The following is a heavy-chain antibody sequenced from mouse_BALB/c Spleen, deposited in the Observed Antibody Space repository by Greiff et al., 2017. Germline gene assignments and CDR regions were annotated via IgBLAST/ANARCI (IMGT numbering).Heavy chain of an antibody. D-gene: IGHD2-3*01. CDR1: GFTFTDYY. V-gene: IGHV7-3*02. CDR2: IRNKANGYTT. Sequence: EVQVVESGGGLVQPGGSLRLSCATSGFTFTDYYMSWVRQPPGKALEWLGFIRNKANGYTTEYSASVKGRFTISRDNSQSILYLQMNTLRAEDSATYYCAREIYDGYYFDYWGQGTTLTVSS. CDR3: AREIYDGYYFDY. J-gene: IGHJ2*01.